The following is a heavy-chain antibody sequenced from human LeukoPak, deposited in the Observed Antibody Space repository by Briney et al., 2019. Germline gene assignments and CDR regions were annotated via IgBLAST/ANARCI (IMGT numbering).Heavy chain of an antibody. CDR1: GGSISSGGYS. Sequence: SETLSLTCAVSGGSISSGGYSWSWIRQPPGKGLEWIGYIYYSGSTYYNPSLKSRVTISVDTSKNQFSLKLSSVTAADTAVYYCARAIAVAGIIDYWGQGILVTVSS. CDR2: IYYSGST. J-gene: IGHJ4*02. V-gene: IGHV4-30-4*07. CDR3: ARAIAVAGIIDY. D-gene: IGHD6-19*01.